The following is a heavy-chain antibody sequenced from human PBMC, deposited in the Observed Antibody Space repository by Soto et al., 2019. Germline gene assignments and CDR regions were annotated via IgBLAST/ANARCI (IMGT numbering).Heavy chain of an antibody. J-gene: IGHJ3*02. CDR2: MSHSGGT. CDR3: ARVERGTATTVVDAFDI. D-gene: IGHD1-1*01. CDR1: GGFVSSGSYY. Sequence: QVQLQQWGAGLLKPSETLSLTCAVYGGFVSSGSYYWSWIRQPPGKGLEWIGEMSHSGGTHFNPSLQSRVTISVYTSKNQFSLKMSSVTAADTALYYCARVERGTATTVVDAFDIWGPGTMVTVSS. V-gene: IGHV4-34*01.